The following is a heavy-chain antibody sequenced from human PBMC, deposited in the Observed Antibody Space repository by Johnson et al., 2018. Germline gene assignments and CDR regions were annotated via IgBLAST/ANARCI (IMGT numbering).Heavy chain of an antibody. CDR2: LYYSGST. J-gene: IGHJ6*02. CDR1: GGSISSYY. D-gene: IGHD2-2*01. CDR3: ARHIVVVPYYYGMDV. V-gene: IGHV4-59*01. Sequence: QVQLQESGPGLVKXSETXSLXCTVSGGSISSYYWSWIRQPPGKGLEWIGYLYYSGSTNYNPSLKSRVTISVDTSKNQFSLKLSSVTAADTAVYYCARHIVVVPYYYGMDVWGQGTTVTVSS.